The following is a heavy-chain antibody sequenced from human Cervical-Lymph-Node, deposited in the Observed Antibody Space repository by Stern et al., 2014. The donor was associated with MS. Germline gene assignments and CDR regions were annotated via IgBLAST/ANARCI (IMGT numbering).Heavy chain of an antibody. Sequence: EVHLVESGGGLVQPGRSLRLSCAASGFTFSDYNMNWVRQAPGKGLEWVAYISSSSSVTYYPDAVKGRFTISRDNARNSLYLQMNSLRAEDTAVYYCARAGYSDFDYWGQGSLVTVSS. D-gene: IGHD2-21*01. J-gene: IGHJ4*02. CDR3: ARAGYSDFDY. V-gene: IGHV3-48*04. CDR1: GFTFSDYN. CDR2: ISSSSSVT.